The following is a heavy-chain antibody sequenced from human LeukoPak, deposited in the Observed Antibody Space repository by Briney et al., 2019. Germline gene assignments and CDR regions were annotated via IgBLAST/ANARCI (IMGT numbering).Heavy chain of an antibody. V-gene: IGHV4-39*01. Sequence: SETLSLTCTVAGSSISSSTYYWGWIRQPPGQGLEWIGSIHHSGSTYYNPSLKSRVAISVDTSKNQFSLKLSSVTAADTAVYYCARHKGWELYYWGQGTLVTVSS. D-gene: IGHD1-26*01. CDR1: GSSISSSTYY. CDR2: IHHSGST. J-gene: IGHJ4*02. CDR3: ARHKGWELYY.